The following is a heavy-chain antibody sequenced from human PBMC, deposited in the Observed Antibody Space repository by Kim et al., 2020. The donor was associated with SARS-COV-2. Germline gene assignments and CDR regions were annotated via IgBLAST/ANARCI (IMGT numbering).Heavy chain of an antibody. CDR3: ARDADYYYGMDV. Sequence: SFPSSFFPFLLYALSWVRQAPGQGLEWMGGIIPIFGTANYAQKCQGRVTITADESTSTAYMELRSLRSADPAASACARDADYYYGMDVWGQGTTV. CDR2: IIPIFGTA. V-gene: IGHV1-69*01. J-gene: IGHJ6*02. CDR1: FFPFLLYA.